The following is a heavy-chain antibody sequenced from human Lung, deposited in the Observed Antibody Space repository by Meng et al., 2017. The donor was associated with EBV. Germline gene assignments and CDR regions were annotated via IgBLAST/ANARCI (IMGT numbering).Heavy chain of an antibody. D-gene: IGHD6-19*01. Sequence: VHGRGPGPGLVKSSGTLPLPCAVSGGSISSSNWWSWVRQPPGKGLEWIGEIYHSGSTNYNPSLKSRVTISVDKSKNQFSLKLSSVTAADTAVYYCAREGGSGWYRPWGQGTLVTVSS. CDR1: GGSISSSNW. CDR3: AREGGSGWYRP. J-gene: IGHJ5*02. CDR2: IYHSGST. V-gene: IGHV4-4*02.